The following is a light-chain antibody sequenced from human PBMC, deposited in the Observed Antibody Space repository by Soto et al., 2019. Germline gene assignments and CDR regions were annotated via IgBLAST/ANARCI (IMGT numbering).Light chain of an antibody. V-gene: IGKV4-1*01. Sequence: DIVMTQFPDSLAVSLGERATINCKSSQSVLYSSNNKNYLAWYQQKPGQPPKLLIYWASTRESGVPDRFSGSGSGTDFTLTISSLQAEDVAVYYCQQYYSTPPTFGQGTRLEIK. CDR2: WAS. J-gene: IGKJ5*01. CDR1: QSVLYSSNNKNY. CDR3: QQYYSTPPT.